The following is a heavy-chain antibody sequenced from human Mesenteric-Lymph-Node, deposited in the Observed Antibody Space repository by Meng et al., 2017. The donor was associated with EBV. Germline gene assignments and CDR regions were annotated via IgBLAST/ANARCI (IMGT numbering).Heavy chain of an antibody. Sequence: LVESGVGLGKPGGSLRLSCAASGFIFSDYYMSWIRQAPGKGLEWVSSISYSGRAIYHADSVKGRFSISRDDAKNSVYLQMNSLRVEDTAVYYCARDRYGDYGDYWGQGTLVTVSS. J-gene: IGHJ4*02. CDR3: ARDRYGDYGDY. D-gene: IGHD4-17*01. V-gene: IGHV3-11*01. CDR1: GFIFSDYY. CDR2: ISYSGRAI.